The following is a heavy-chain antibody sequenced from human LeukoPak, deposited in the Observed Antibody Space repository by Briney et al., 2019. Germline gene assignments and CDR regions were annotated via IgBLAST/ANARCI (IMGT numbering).Heavy chain of an antibody. V-gene: IGHV4-30-4*08. CDR2: IYYSGST. CDR1: GGSISSGDYY. Sequence: SETLSLTCTVAGGSISSGDYYWSWIRQPPGKGLEWIGYIYYSGSTYYNPSLKSRVTISVDTSKNQFSLKLSSVTAADTAVYYCARVPPYDFWSGYFDYWGQGTLVTVSS. CDR3: ARVPPYDFWSGYFDY. J-gene: IGHJ4*02. D-gene: IGHD3-3*01.